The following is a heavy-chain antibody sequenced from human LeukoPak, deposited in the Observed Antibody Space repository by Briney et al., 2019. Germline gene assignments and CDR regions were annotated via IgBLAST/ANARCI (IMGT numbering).Heavy chain of an antibody. J-gene: IGHJ4*02. V-gene: IGHV3-30*18. CDR3: GKDRFTHHYGSGSNCDY. Sequence: GGSLRLSCAASGFTVSSYYMSWVRQAPGKGLEWVAVISYDGSNKYYAHSVKGRFTISRDNSKNTLYLQMNSLRAEDTAVYYCGKDRFTHHYGSGSNCDYWGQGTLVTVSS. CDR1: GFTVSSYY. CDR2: ISYDGSNK. D-gene: IGHD3-10*01.